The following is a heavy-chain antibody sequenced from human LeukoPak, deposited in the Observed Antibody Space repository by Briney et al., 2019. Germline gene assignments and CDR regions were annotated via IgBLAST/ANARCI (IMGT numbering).Heavy chain of an antibody. D-gene: IGHD6-6*01. CDR1: GGSFSGYY. CDR2: INHSGST. Sequence: SETLSLTCAVYGGSFSGYYWSWIRQPPGKGLEWIGEINHSGSTNYNPSLKSRVTISVDTSKNQFSLKLSSVTAADTAVYYCARGGRDIAARPICAFDIWGQGTMVTVSS. CDR3: ARGGRDIAARPICAFDI. V-gene: IGHV4-34*01. J-gene: IGHJ3*02.